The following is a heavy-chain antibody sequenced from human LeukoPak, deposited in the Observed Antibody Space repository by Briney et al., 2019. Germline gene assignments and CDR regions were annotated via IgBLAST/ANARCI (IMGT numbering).Heavy chain of an antibody. D-gene: IGHD2-2*01. J-gene: IGHJ6*03. Sequence: GESLKISCKGSGYSFTSYWIGWVRQATGQGLEWMGWMNPNSGNTGYAQKFQGRVTMTRNTSISTAYMELSSLRSEDTAVYYRARGGYCSSTSCYVWGYYYYYMDVWGKETTVTISS. CDR1: GYSFTSYW. CDR3: ARGGYCSSTSCYVWGYYYYYMDV. V-gene: IGHV1-8*02. CDR2: MNPNSGNT.